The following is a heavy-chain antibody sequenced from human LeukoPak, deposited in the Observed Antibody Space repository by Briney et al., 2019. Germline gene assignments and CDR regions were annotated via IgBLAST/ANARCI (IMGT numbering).Heavy chain of an antibody. CDR1: GFTFSSYD. CDR3: ARGPTVITFHAFDV. CDR2: ISSNGIYT. J-gene: IGHJ3*01. D-gene: IGHD4-17*01. V-gene: IGHV3-64*01. Sequence: GGSLRLSCAASGFTFSSYDMYWVRQAPGKGLEHVSGISSNGIYTYYASSVKGRFTISRDNSKNTLYLQMGSLRPEDMAVYYCARGPTVITFHAFDVWGQGTMVTVSS.